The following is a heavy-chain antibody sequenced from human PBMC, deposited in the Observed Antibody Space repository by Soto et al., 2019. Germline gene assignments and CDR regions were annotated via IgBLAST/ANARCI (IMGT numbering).Heavy chain of an antibody. CDR1: GGSISSSSYY. J-gene: IGHJ4*02. CDR2: IYYSGST. D-gene: IGHD3-10*01. Sequence: SETLSLTCTVSGGSISSSSYYWGWIRQPPGKGLEWIGSIYYSGSTYYNPSLKSRVTISVDTSKNQFSLKLSSVTAADTAVYYCARRVVRGVIISSTTHFDYWGQGTLVTVSS. V-gene: IGHV4-39*01. CDR3: ARRVVRGVIISSTTHFDY.